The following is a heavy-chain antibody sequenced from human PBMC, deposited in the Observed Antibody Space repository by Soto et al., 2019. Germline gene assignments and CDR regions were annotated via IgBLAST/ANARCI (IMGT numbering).Heavy chain of an antibody. V-gene: IGHV1-69*02. CDR2: IIPIPGRA. D-gene: IGHD2-21*01. CDR3: AKSLLFVDHAYMDV. J-gene: IGHJ6*03. Sequence: QVQLVQSGAEEKKPGSSVKVSCEASGGSFISYTFTWVRQALGQGLEWMGRIIPIPGRATYALKVQDRVTITADRSTKTVYMELRSLRPEDTAVYYCAKSLLFVDHAYMDVWGKGTTVTVSS. CDR1: GGSFISYT.